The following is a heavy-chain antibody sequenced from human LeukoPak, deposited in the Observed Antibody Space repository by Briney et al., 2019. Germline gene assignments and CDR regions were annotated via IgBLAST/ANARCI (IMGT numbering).Heavy chain of an antibody. D-gene: IGHD3-16*01. V-gene: IGHV3-23*01. Sequence: GGSLRLSCATSGFTFSTYVMNWVRQAPGKGLEWVSSISESGENAYYTDSAKGRFAISRDNSKNTLYLQMNSLRAEDTAVYYCARALGRGDPTDYWGQGTLVTVSS. CDR1: GFTFSTYV. CDR2: ISESGENA. J-gene: IGHJ4*02. CDR3: ARALGRGDPTDY.